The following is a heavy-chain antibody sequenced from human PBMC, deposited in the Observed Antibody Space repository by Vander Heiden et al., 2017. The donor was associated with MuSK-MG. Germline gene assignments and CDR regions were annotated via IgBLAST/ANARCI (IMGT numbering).Heavy chain of an antibody. V-gene: IGHV1-69*04. Sequence: QVQLVQSGAEVKKPGSSVKVSCKASGGTFSSYAISWVRQAPGQGLEWMGRIIPILGIANYAQKFQGRVTITADKSTSTAYMELSSLRSEDTAVYYCASFGDGYSYVQNFDYWGQGTLVTVSS. D-gene: IGHD5-18*01. J-gene: IGHJ4*02. CDR2: IIPILGIA. CDR1: GGTFSSYA. CDR3: ASFGDGYSYVQNFDY.